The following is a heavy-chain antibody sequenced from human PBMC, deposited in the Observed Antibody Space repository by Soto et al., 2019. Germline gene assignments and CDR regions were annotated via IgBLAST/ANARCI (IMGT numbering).Heavy chain of an antibody. CDR2: IIPIFGTA. D-gene: IGHD4-17*01. CDR3: AREVTVTRGGYYYYGMDV. J-gene: IGHJ6*02. V-gene: IGHV1-69*13. Sequence: GASVKVSCKASGGTFSSYAISWVRQAPGQGLEWMGGIIPIFGTANYAQKFQGRVTITADESTSTAYMGLSSLRSEDTAVYYCAREVTVTRGGYYYYGMDVWGQGTTVTVSS. CDR1: GGTFSSYA.